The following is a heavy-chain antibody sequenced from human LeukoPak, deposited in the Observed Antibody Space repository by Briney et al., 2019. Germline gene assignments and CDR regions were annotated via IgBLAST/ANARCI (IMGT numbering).Heavy chain of an antibody. Sequence: GGSLRLSCAPSGFTFEDYWMKWVRQTPGKGLEWVAIVKQDGSEKLYVDSVKGRFIISRDNAKNSLTLQMNSVRDEDTGVYYCVTGRGDLWGQGTLVTVSS. V-gene: IGHV3-7*01. CDR2: VKQDGSEK. J-gene: IGHJ5*02. CDR3: VTGRGDL. CDR1: GFTFEDYW.